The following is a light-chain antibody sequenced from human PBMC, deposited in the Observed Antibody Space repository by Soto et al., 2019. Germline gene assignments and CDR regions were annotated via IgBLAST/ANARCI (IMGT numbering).Light chain of an antibody. CDR3: SSFVGGNIYV. CDR1: SSDVGGYDF. Sequence: QSALTQPPSASGSPGQSVTISCTGTSSDVGGYDFVAWHQQHPGKAPRLMIYDVGKRPSGVPDRFSGSKSGYTASLTVSGLQAEDEADYYCSSFVGGNIYVFGTGTKSPS. V-gene: IGLV2-8*01. CDR2: DVG. J-gene: IGLJ1*01.